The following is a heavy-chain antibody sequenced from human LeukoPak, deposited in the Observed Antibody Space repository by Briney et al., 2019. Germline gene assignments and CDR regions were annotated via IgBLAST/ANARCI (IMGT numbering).Heavy chain of an antibody. J-gene: IGHJ4*02. Sequence: GGSLRLSCAASGFTFSSYAMSWIRQAPGKGLEWVSAISGSGGSTYYADSVKGRFTISRDNSKNTLYLQMNSLRAEDTAVYYCAKDWAAVADPTHFDYWGQGTLVTVSS. CDR2: ISGSGGST. D-gene: IGHD6-19*01. CDR3: AKDWAAVADPTHFDY. V-gene: IGHV3-23*01. CDR1: GFTFSSYA.